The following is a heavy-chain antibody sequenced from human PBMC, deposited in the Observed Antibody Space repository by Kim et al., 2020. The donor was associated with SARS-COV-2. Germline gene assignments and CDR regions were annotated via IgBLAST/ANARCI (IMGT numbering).Heavy chain of an antibody. CDR2: IYYSGST. Sequence: SETLSLTYTVSGGSISSYYWSWIRQPPGKGLEWIGYIYYSGSTNYNPSLKSRVTISVDTSKNQFSLKLSSVTAADTAVYYCARDRGGAFDIWGQGTMVTVSS. V-gene: IGHV4-59*13. CDR1: GGSISSYY. D-gene: IGHD3-16*01. J-gene: IGHJ3*02. CDR3: ARDRGGAFDI.